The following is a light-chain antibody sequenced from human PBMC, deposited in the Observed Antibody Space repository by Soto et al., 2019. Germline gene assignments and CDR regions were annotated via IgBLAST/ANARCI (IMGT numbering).Light chain of an antibody. V-gene: IGKV3-11*01. J-gene: IGKJ5*01. Sequence: IVLTQSPATLSSSPGERATLSCRASQSIRNSLAWYQQKPGQAPRLLIYDASNRATGIPARFGGRGSGTDFTLTISSLEPEDFAVYYCQHRGEWPPGATFGQGTRLEIK. CDR1: QSIRNS. CDR3: QHRGEWPPGAT. CDR2: DAS.